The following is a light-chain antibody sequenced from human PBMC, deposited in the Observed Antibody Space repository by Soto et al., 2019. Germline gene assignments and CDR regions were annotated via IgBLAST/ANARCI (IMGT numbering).Light chain of an antibody. J-gene: IGKJ4*01. CDR1: QDVSSN. CDR2: GAS. V-gene: IGKV3-15*01. CDR3: QQYIRWPLT. Sequence: EMVVTQSPATLSVSPGERATLSCRASQDVSSNLAWYQKKPGQDPSILIYGASTRATGTPARFSGSGSGTEFNLTISSLQSEDYAVYLCQQYIRWPLTFGGGTKVDIK.